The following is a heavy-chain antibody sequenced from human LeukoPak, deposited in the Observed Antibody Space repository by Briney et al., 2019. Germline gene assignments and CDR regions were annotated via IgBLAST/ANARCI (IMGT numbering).Heavy chain of an antibody. V-gene: IGHV3-7*01. CDR3: VRDGGVSGYDLLDY. J-gene: IGHJ4*02. Sequence: PGGSRRRACAAAGFTFSNYWMSWVRQAPGKGLEWVAHINQDGSEEHYMDSVKARFIISRDNAKNSLSLQMDSLRAEDTAVYYCVRDGGVSGYDLLDYWGQGTLVTVSS. CDR2: INQDGSEE. D-gene: IGHD5-12*01. CDR1: GFTFSNYW.